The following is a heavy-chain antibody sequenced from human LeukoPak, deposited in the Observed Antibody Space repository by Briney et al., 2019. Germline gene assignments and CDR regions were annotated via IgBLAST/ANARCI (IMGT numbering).Heavy chain of an antibody. V-gene: IGHV4-59*08. CDR2: IYYSGST. CDR1: GGSISSYY. CDR3: ARQGYSAYEILDY. D-gene: IGHD5-12*01. Sequence: SETLSLTCAVSGGSISSYYWSWIRQPPGKGLEWIGYIYYSGSTNYSPSLKSRVTISVDTSKNQFSLKLSSVTAADTAVYYCARQGYSAYEILDYWGQGTLVTVSS. J-gene: IGHJ4*02.